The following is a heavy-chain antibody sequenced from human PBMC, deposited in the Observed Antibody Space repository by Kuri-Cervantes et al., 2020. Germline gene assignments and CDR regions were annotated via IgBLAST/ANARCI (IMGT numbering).Heavy chain of an antibody. V-gene: IGHV6-1*01. J-gene: IGHJ4*02. CDR2: TYYRSKWYN. CDR1: GDSVSSNSAA. CDR3: ARDNAAALGY. Sequence: SQTLSLTCAISGDSVSSNSAAWNWIRQSPSRGLEWLGRTYYRSKWYNDYAVSVKSRITINPDTSKNQFSLKLSSVTAADTAVYYCARDNAAALGYWGQGTLVTVSS. D-gene: IGHD6-13*01.